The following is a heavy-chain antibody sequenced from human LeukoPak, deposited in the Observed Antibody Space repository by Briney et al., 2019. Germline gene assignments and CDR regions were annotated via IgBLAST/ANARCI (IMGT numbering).Heavy chain of an antibody. D-gene: IGHD3-3*01. Sequence: ASVKVSCKASGYTFTSYYMHWVRQAPGQGLEWMGIINPSGGSTSYAQKFQGRVTMTRDTSMSTVYMELSSLRSEDTAVYYCASGRTIFGVVNAFDIWGQGTMVTVSS. CDR1: GYTFTSYY. V-gene: IGHV1-46*03. CDR3: ASGRTIFGVVNAFDI. J-gene: IGHJ3*02. CDR2: INPSGGST.